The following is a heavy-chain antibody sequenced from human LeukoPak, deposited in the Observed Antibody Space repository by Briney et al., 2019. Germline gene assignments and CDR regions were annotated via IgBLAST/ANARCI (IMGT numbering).Heavy chain of an antibody. J-gene: IGHJ4*02. CDR1: GFTFSTYG. Sequence: GGSLRLSCATSGFTFSTYGMHWVRQAPGKGLEWVTVISYDGSHKYYADSVKGRFTIPRDNSKNTLYLQMNSLRAEDTAVYYCAKYESNGWSYFDYWGQGTLVTVSS. V-gene: IGHV3-30*18. CDR3: AKYESNGWSYFDY. CDR2: ISYDGSHK. D-gene: IGHD6-19*01.